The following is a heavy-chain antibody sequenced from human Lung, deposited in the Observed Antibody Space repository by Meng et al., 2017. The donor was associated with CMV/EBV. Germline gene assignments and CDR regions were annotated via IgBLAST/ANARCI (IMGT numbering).Heavy chain of an antibody. V-gene: IGHV4-4*02. CDR3: GREGYFGSRNYPIDY. J-gene: IGHJ4*02. D-gene: IGHD3-10*01. CDR1: GGSVGSSNW. Sequence: GGSVGSSNWWSWVHQHPGKGLEWIGEIFRTKANNYNPSLTSRITISVDKSNNQFSLKLTSVTAADTAVYYCGREGYFGSRNYPIDYWGQGTLVTVSS. CDR2: IFRTKAN.